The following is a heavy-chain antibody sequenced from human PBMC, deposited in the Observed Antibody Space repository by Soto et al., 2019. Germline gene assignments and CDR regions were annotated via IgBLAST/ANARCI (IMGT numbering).Heavy chain of an antibody. V-gene: IGHV1-2*02. D-gene: IGHD2-21*02. J-gene: IGHJ5*02. CDR1: GYTFTGYY. Sequence: ASVKVSCKASGYTFTGYYMHWMRQAPGQGLEWMGWINPNSGGTNYAQKLQGRVTMTRDTSISTAYMELSRLRSDDTAVYYCAPATVVTPIYLWSWGQGTLVTVSS. CDR2: INPNSGGT. CDR3: APATVVTPIYLWS.